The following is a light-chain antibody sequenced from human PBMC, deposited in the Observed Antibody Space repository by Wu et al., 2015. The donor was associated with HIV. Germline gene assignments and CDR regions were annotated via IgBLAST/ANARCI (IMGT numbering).Light chain of an antibody. V-gene: IGKV3-20*01. Sequence: EIVLTQSPGTLSLSPGERATLSCRASQSVSSNYLAWYQQKPGQAPRLVIYGVSSRATGIPDRFSGSGSGTDFTLTISRLEPEDFAVYYCQHYHNWPPWTFGQGTKVEMK. CDR2: GVS. CDR1: QSVSSNY. CDR3: QHYHNWPPWT. J-gene: IGKJ1*01.